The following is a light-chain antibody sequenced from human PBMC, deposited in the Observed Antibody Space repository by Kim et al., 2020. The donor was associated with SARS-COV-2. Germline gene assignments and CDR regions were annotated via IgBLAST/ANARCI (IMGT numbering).Light chain of an antibody. Sequence: IVLTQSPATLSLSPGERATLSCKSSHSFHIFLPWYQQQPGQAPRLLIYDESNRATGIPDRFSGSGSGTDFTLTINTLEPEDFATYDCFQRSAWPLTFGGGTKVDIK. CDR2: DES. V-gene: IGKV3-11*01. CDR1: HSFHIF. J-gene: IGKJ4*01. CDR3: FQRSAWPLT.